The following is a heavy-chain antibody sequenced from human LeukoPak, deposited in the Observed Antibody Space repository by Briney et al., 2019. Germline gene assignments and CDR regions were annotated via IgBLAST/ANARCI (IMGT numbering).Heavy chain of an antibody. V-gene: IGHV4-34*01. CDR3: AREAYYYGSGRRGVLVSYYGMDV. Sequence: SETLSLTCAVYGGSFSGYYWSCIRQPPGKGLEWIGEINHSGSAHYKTSLSSGVTISVETSKNQFSLKLSSVTAADTAVYYCAREAYYYGSGRRGVLVSYYGMDVWGQGTTVTVSS. J-gene: IGHJ6*02. CDR2: INHSGSA. CDR1: GGSFSGYY. D-gene: IGHD3-10*01.